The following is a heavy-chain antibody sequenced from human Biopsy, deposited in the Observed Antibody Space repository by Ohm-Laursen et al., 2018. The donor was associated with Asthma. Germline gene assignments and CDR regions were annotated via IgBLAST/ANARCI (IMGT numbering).Heavy chain of an antibody. CDR1: RFTYV. D-gene: IGHD6-19*01. J-gene: IGHJ4*02. Sequence: SLRLACVASRFTYVLHLGRQAPGKGLWWVAVISYDGSSIYYADSVKGRFTISRDNSKNTLPLQMKSRTAEDTAVYYCAREGVAGTHIEDWGQGTLVTVSS. V-gene: IGHV3-30-3*01. CDR2: ISYDGSSI. CDR3: AREGVAGTHIED.